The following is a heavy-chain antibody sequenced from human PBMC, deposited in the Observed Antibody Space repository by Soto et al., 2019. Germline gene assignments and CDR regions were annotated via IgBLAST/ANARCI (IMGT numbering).Heavy chain of an antibody. CDR3: AKNSVLRYFDWLLCMDV. J-gene: IGHJ6*02. CDR2: ISGSGGST. D-gene: IGHD3-9*01. Sequence: EVQLLESGGGLVQPGGSLRLSCAASGFTFSSYAMSWVRQAPGKGLEWVSAISGSGGSTYYADSVKGRFTISRDNSKNTLYLQMNSLRAEDTAVYYCAKNSVLRYFDWLLCMDVWGQGTTVTVSS. CDR1: GFTFSSYA. V-gene: IGHV3-23*01.